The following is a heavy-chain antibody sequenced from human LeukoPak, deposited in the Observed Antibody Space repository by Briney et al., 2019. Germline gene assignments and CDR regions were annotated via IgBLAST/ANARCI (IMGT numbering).Heavy chain of an antibody. Sequence: SETLSLTCTVSSGSISTSNYYWGWIRQPPGKGLEWIGSIYYSGSTYYNPSLKSRVTISVDTSKNQFSLKLSSVTAADTAVYYCARGPYDYFDYWGQGTLVTVSS. V-gene: IGHV4-39*01. CDR1: SGSISTSNYY. J-gene: IGHJ4*02. CDR2: IYYSGST. CDR3: ARGPYDYFDY.